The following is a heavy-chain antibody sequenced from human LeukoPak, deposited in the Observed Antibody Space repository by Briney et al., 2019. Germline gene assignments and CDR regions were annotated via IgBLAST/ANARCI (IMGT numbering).Heavy chain of an antibody. CDR3: ARGGEEDNWFDP. CDR1: GGSFSGYY. CDR2: VNHSGST. V-gene: IGHV4-34*01. Sequence: SETLSLTCAVYGGSFSGYYWSWIRQPPGKGLERIGEVNHSGSTNYNPSLKSRVTISVDTSKNQFSLKLSSVTAADTAVYYCARGGEEDNWFDPWGQGTLVTVSS. J-gene: IGHJ5*02.